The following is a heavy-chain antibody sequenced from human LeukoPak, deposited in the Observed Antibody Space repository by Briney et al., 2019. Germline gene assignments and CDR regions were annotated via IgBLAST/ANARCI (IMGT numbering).Heavy chain of an antibody. V-gene: IGHV4-59*01. J-gene: IGHJ3*02. CDR2: IYYSGST. CDR1: GGSISSYY. CDR3: AREKTRSGYSSSWYDAFDI. D-gene: IGHD6-13*01. Sequence: PSETLSLTCTVSGGSISSYYWSWIRQPPGKGLEWIGYIYYSGSTNYYPSLKSRVTISVDTSKNQFSLKLSSVTAADTAVYYCAREKTRSGYSSSWYDAFDIWGKGQWSPSLQ.